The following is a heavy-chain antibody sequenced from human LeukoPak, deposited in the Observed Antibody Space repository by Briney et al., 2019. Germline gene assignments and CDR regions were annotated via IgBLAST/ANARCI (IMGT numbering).Heavy chain of an antibody. CDR3: ARHDAGIAARPFDN. D-gene: IGHD6-6*01. J-gene: IGHJ4*02. V-gene: IGHV4-4*09. CDR1: GGASSTYY. Sequence: SETLSLTCTDSGGASSTYYWSWIRRPPGKGLEWIAYIHASGPTNYNPSLKSRITISVDTSKNQFSLKLSSVTAADTAVYYCARHDAGIAARPFDNWGQGTLVTVSS. CDR2: IHASGPT.